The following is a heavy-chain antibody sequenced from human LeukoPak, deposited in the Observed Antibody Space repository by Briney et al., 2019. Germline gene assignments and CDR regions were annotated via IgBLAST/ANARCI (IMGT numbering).Heavy chain of an antibody. CDR2: ISADGGST. Sequence: GGSLRLSCVASGLNFDDSAMHWVRHAPGKGLEWVSLISADGGSTFSADSVKGRFSISRDSSKNSLYLQMNSLRSEDTAMYYCAKESGKFDYWGQGTLVAVSS. CDR1: GLNFDDSA. V-gene: IGHV3-43*02. CDR3: AKESGKFDY. J-gene: IGHJ4*02.